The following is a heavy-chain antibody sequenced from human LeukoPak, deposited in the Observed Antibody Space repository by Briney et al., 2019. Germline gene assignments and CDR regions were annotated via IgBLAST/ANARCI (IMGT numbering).Heavy chain of an antibody. Sequence: GGSLRLSCAASGFTFSNYAMNWVRQAPGKGLEWVSAISGSGGSTYNADSVKGRFTISRDNSKNTLYLQMNSLRAEDTAIYYCAKDLGSSGTASYFDYWGQGTLVTVSS. V-gene: IGHV3-23*01. CDR3: AKDLGSSGTASYFDY. D-gene: IGHD6-19*01. CDR2: ISGSGGST. CDR1: GFTFSNYA. J-gene: IGHJ4*02.